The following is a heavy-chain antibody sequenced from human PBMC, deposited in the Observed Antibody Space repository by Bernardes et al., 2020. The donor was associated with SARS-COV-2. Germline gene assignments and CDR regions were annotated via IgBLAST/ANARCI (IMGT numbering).Heavy chain of an antibody. CDR2: VRASGDST. V-gene: IGHV3-23*01. J-gene: IGHJ4*02. CDR3: ARTYDSSGYYRTPLDN. Sequence: GGSLRLSCAASGLTFSSDAMSWVRQPPGKGLEWVSAVRASGDSTYYADSVKGRFPISRDNSKNTLYLQMDSLRAEDTAVYYCARTYDSSGYYRTPLDNWGPGTLVTVSS. D-gene: IGHD3-22*01. CDR1: GLTFSSDA.